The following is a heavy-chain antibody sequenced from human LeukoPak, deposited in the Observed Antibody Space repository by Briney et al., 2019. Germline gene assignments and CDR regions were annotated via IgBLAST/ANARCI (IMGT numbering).Heavy chain of an antibody. J-gene: IGHJ6*03. D-gene: IGHD1-1*01. CDR3: ARDDWNEYYMDV. Sequence: PGRSLRLSCAASGFPFSSYAMTWVRQAPGKGLEWVSLISGSGGSTYYADSVKGRFIISRDNSRNTLYLQMNSLRADDTAVYFCARDDWNEYYMDVWGKGTTVTVSS. CDR2: ISGSGGST. CDR1: GFPFSSYA. V-gene: IGHV3-23*01.